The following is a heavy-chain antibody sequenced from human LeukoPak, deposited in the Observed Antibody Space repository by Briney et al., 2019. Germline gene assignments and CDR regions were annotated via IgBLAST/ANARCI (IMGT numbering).Heavy chain of an antibody. CDR3: ARVRYRLAETYIDY. CDR2: INPNSGDT. V-gene: IGHV1-2*02. J-gene: IGHJ4*02. CDR1: GYMFTGYY. D-gene: IGHD3-16*01. Sequence: SVKVSCKTSGYMFTGYYMHWVRQAPGQGLEWMGWINPNSGDTNYAQKFQGRVTMTRDTSISTAYMELSRLRSDDTAVYYCARVRYRLAETYIDYWGQGTLVTVSS.